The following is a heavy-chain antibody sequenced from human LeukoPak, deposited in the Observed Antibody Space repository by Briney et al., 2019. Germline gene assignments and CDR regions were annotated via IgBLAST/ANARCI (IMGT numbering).Heavy chain of an antibody. CDR1: GFPLSSYW. CDR3: ARAPGQNYRRFEY. V-gene: IGHV3-74*01. Sequence: GGSLRLSCAASGFPLSSYWMHWVRQAPGKGLGWVSRISPDGTSTYYADSVKGRFIISRDNAQNTLYLQMNSLRVEDTAIYYCARAPGQNYRRFEYWGHGTLATVSS. CDR2: ISPDGTST. D-gene: IGHD3-16*02. J-gene: IGHJ4*01.